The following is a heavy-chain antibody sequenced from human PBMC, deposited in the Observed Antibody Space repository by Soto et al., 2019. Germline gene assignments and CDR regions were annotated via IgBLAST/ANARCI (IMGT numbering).Heavy chain of an antibody. CDR3: AKDPLGVGATPVWPH. V-gene: IGHV3-23*01. CDR1: GFTFSSYA. CDR2: ISGSGGST. Sequence: GGSLRLSCAASGFTFSSYAMSWVRQAPGKGLEWVSAISGSGGSTYYADSVKGRFAISRDNSKNTLYLQMNSLRAEDTAVYYCAKDPLGVGATPVWPHWGQGTLVTVSS. D-gene: IGHD1-26*01. J-gene: IGHJ4*02.